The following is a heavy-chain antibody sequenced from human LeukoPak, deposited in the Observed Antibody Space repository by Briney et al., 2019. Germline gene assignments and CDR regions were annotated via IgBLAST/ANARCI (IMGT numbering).Heavy chain of an antibody. D-gene: IGHD3-10*01. CDR2: ISGSGGAT. Sequence: GGSLRLSCAASGFTFNTYGMSWVCQAPGKGLEWVSGISGSGGATYYADSVKGRFTISRDDPHNTLYLQMNSLKAEDTAVYFCARGGVDYYGSGTYYLMYYFDYWGQGALVTVSS. CDR3: ARGGVDYYGSGTYYLMYYFDY. J-gene: IGHJ4*02. CDR1: GFTFNTYG. V-gene: IGHV3-23*01.